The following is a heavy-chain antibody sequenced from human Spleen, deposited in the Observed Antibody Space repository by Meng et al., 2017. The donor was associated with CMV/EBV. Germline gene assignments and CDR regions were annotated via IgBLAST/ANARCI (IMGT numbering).Heavy chain of an antibody. CDR2: ISSSSSYI. CDR3: ARGRRGYDFWSGYGFDY. CDR1: GFTFSTYT. J-gene: IGHJ4*02. D-gene: IGHD3-3*01. Sequence: GGSLRLSCAASGFTFSTYTMNWVRQAPGKGLEWVSSISSSSSYIYYADSVKGRFIISRDNAKNSLYLQMNSLRAEDTAVYYCARGRRGYDFWSGYGFDYWGQGTLVTVSS. V-gene: IGHV3-21*01.